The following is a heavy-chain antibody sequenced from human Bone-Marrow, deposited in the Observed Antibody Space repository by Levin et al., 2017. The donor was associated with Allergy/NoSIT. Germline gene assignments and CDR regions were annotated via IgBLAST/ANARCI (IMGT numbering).Heavy chain of an antibody. J-gene: IGHJ4*02. CDR1: GFTLSEHY. CDR3: ARGGQVGYAFDY. Sequence: AGESLKISCAASGFTLSEHYMEWVRQAPGKGLEWVGRSRNKANSYTAEYAASVKGRFTISRDDSKDSMYLQMNGLKTEDTAVYYCARGGQVGYAFDYWGQGTLVTVSS. CDR2: SRNKANSYTA. D-gene: IGHD5-12*01. V-gene: IGHV3-72*01.